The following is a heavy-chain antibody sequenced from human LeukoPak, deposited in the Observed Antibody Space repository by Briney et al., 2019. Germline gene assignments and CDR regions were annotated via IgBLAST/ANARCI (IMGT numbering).Heavy chain of an antibody. CDR2: INHSGST. CDR3: ATPGITMVRGAFDY. J-gene: IGHJ4*02. Sequence: GSLRLSCAASGFTFSSYSMNWVRQAPGKGLEWIGEINHSGSTNYNPSLKSRVTISVDTSKNQFSLKLSSVTAADTAVYYCATPGITMVRGAFDYWGQGTLVTVSS. CDR1: GFTFSSYS. V-gene: IGHV4-34*08. D-gene: IGHD3-10*01.